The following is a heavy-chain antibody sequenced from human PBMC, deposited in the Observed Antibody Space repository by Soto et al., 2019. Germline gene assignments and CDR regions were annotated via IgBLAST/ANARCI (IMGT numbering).Heavy chain of an antibody. CDR1: GYSFAGYW. V-gene: IGHV5-10-1*01. J-gene: IGHJ4*02. Sequence: GESLKISCKGSGYSFAGYWISWVRQKPGKGLEWMGRIDPSDSQTYYSPSFRGHVTISATKSITTVFLQWSSLRASDTAMYYCARQIYDSDTGPNFQYYFDSWGQGTPVTVSS. CDR3: ARQIYDSDTGPNFQYYFDS. CDR2: IDPSDSQT. D-gene: IGHD3-22*01.